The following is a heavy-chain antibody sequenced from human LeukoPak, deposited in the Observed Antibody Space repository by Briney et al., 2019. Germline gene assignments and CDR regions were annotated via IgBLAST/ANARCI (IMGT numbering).Heavy chain of an antibody. CDR3: ARGRPDSQSFPRITIFGVVISHFDY. CDR2: IYTSGST. V-gene: IGHV4-4*07. Sequence: SETLSLTCTVSGGSISSYYWSWIRQPAGKGLEWIGHIYTSGSTNYNPSLKSRVTISVDTSKNQFSLKLSSVTAADTAVYYCARGRPDSQSFPRITIFGVVISHFDYWGQGTLVTVSS. CDR1: GGSISSYY. J-gene: IGHJ4*02. D-gene: IGHD3-3*01.